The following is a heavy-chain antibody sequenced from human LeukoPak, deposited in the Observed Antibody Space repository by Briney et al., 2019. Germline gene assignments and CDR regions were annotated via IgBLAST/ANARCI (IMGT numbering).Heavy chain of an antibody. CDR2: IYYSGST. J-gene: IGHJ6*03. Sequence: SETLSLTCTVSGGSISSYYWSWIRQPPGKGLEWIGDIYYSGSTNYNPSLKSRVTISVDTSKNQFSLKLSSVTAADTAVYYCARTTVGAHYYYYYMDVWGKGTTVTVSS. D-gene: IGHD1-26*01. CDR1: GGSISSYY. CDR3: ARTTVGAHYYYYYMDV. V-gene: IGHV4-59*01.